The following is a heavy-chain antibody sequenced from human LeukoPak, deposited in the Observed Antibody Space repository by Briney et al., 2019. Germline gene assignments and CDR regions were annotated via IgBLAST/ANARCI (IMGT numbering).Heavy chain of an antibody. D-gene: IGHD2-21*01. V-gene: IGHV4-59*08. CDR3: ARLPVHNHIVVVIAVPI. CDR2: IYDSGST. J-gene: IGHJ3*02. CDR1: GGSISSYY. Sequence: PSETLSLTCTVSGGSISSYYWSWIRQPPGKGLEWIGYIYDSGSTNYNPSLKSRVTISVDTSKNQFSLKLSSVTAADTAVYYCARLPVHNHIVVVIAVPIWGQGTTVTVSS.